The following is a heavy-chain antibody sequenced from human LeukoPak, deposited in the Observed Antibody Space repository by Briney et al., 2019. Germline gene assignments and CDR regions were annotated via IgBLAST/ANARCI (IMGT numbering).Heavy chain of an antibody. CDR2: ISYDGSNK. Sequence: GRSLRLSCAASGFTFSSYGMHWVRQAPGKGLEWVAVISYDGSNKYYADSVKGRFTISRDNSKNTLYLQMNSLRAEDTAVYYCARVRGGWYGNDAFDIWGQGTMVTVSS. J-gene: IGHJ3*02. V-gene: IGHV3-30*03. CDR1: GFTFSSYG. CDR3: ARVRGGWYGNDAFDI. D-gene: IGHD6-19*01.